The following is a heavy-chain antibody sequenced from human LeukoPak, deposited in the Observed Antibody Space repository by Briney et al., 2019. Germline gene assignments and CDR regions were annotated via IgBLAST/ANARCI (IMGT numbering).Heavy chain of an antibody. CDR3: ARYLNSGPADY. CDR1: GFTFSSYS. Sequence: GGSLRLSCAASGFTFSSYSMNWVRQAPRKGLEWVANIKQDGSEKHYVASVKGRFTISRDNAKNSLYLQMNSLRAEDTAVYYCARYLNSGPADYWGQGSLVTVSS. CDR2: IKQDGSEK. D-gene: IGHD6-19*01. V-gene: IGHV3-7*01. J-gene: IGHJ4*02.